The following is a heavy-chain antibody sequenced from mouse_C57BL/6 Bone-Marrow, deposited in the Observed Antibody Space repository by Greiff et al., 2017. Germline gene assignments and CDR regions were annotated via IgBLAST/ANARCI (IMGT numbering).Heavy chain of an antibody. V-gene: IGHV1-7*01. Sequence: QVQLQQSGAELAKPGASVKLSCKASGYTFTSYWMHWVKQRPGQGLEWIGYINPSSGYTKYNQKFKDKATLTSDKSSSTAYMQLSSLTYEDSAVYYCARGYYGNYAYWYFDVWGTGTTVTVSS. CDR3: ARGYYGNYAYWYFDV. CDR1: GYTFTSYW. CDR2: INPSSGYT. D-gene: IGHD2-1*01. J-gene: IGHJ1*03.